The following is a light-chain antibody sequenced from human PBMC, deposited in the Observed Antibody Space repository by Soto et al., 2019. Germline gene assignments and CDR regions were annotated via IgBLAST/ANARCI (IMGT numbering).Light chain of an antibody. CDR3: HRYDNWIWWT. CDR1: ESVSSN. V-gene: IGKV3D-15*01. J-gene: IGKJ1*01. CDR2: GAS. Sequence: IIMTASPATLSVSPGERATFSCRASESVSSNLAWYQQKPGQAPRLLIYGASTRATGIPVRFSGSGSGTEFNLTITSMQSEYFAVYFCHRYDNWIWWTFGQGTKVDI.